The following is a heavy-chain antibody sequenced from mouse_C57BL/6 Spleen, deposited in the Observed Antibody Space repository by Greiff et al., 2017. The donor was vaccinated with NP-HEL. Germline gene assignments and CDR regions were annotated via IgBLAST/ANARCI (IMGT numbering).Heavy chain of an antibody. V-gene: IGHV1-63*01. CDR1: GYTFTNYW. J-gene: IGHJ1*03. CDR2: IYPSGSYT. Sequence: QVQLQQPGAELVRPGTSVKLSCKASGYTFTNYWMRWAKQRPGHGLEWIGDIYPSGSYTNYNEKFKGKATLTADKSSSTAYMQFSSLTSEDSAIYYCAREGDDSNWYFDVWGTGTTVTVSS. D-gene: IGHD1-1*01. CDR3: AREGDDSNWYFDV.